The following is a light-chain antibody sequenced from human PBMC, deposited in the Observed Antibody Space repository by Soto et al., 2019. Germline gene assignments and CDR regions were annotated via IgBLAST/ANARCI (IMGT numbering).Light chain of an antibody. Sequence: DIQMTQSPSSLSASLGDRVTITCRASQSFSNYLNWYQQKPGKAPKLLIYAASTLQSGVPSRFSGSGSGTDFTLTISSLQPEDFATYYCQQSYSTPRTFGQGTKVDIK. CDR1: QSFSNY. J-gene: IGKJ1*01. CDR3: QQSYSTPRT. V-gene: IGKV1-39*01. CDR2: AAS.